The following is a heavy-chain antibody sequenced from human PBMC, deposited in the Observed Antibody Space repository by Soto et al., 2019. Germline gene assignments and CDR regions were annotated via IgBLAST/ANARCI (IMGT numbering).Heavy chain of an antibody. CDR1: RYIFTNYG. J-gene: IGHJ6*02. Sequence: QVQLVQSGVEVREPGASVKVSCKAVRYIFTNYGVSWVRQAPGQGLEWMGWITTYNGNTENAQKFQGRVTMPTDASTSTAYMELGSLRSDDTAIYYCARALTGYGMDVWGQGTTVTVSS. V-gene: IGHV1-18*01. CDR3: ARALTGYGMDV. CDR2: ITTYNGNT.